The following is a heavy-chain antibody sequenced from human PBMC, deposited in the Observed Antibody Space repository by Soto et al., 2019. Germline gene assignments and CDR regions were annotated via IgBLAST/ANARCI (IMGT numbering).Heavy chain of an antibody. CDR2: ISSSGGGT. V-gene: IGHV3-23*01. CDR3: ERGGKVGPNGPFDI. J-gene: IGHJ3*02. Sequence: GSLRLSCAASGFTFSSYAMSWVRQAPGKGLEWVSAISSSGGGTYYADSVKGRFTISRDNSKNTRYLQINSLRAEDTAVQYCERGGKVGPNGPFDIWAQGTMVTVS. D-gene: IGHD1-26*01. CDR1: GFTFSSYA.